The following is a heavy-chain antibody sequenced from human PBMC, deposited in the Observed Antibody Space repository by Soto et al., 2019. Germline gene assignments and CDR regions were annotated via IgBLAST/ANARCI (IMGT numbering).Heavy chain of an antibody. CDR2: IYYSGST. V-gene: IGHV4-59*01. CDR3: ARDQVVVAATSYYYYGMDV. D-gene: IGHD2-15*01. J-gene: IGHJ6*02. Sequence: SDTLSLTCTVSGGSISSYYWSWIRQPPGKGLEWIGYIYYSGSTNYNPSLKSRVTISVDTSKNQFSLKLSSVTAADTAVYYCARDQVVVAATSYYYYGMDVWGQGTTVTVSS. CDR1: GGSISSYY.